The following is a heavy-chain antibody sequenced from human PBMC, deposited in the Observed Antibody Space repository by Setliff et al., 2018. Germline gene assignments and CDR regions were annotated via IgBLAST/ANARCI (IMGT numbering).Heavy chain of an antibody. CDR2: IYPGDSIT. V-gene: IGHV5-51*01. Sequence: GESLKISCKGSGYSFSTCWIGWVRQMPGKGLEWMWIIYPGDSITRYSPSFQGQVTISVDKSINTAYLQWSSLRASDTAIYYCARHPYYYGSGTYLDNNNRWFDPWGQGTLVTVSS. CDR3: ARHPYYYGSGTYLDNNNRWFDP. D-gene: IGHD3-10*01. J-gene: IGHJ5*02. CDR1: GYSFSTCW.